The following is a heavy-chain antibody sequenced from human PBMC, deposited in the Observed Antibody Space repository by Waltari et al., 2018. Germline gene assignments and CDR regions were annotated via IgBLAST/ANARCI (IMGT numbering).Heavy chain of an antibody. J-gene: IGHJ4*02. Sequence: QVQLQESGPGLVKPSETLSLTCTVSGGSISSYYWSWIRQPPGRGLAWIGYIYYSGSTNYNPSLKRRVTISVDTSKNQCSLKLSLVTAADTAVYYCAAYSSGWYHPFAHSPFDYWGQGTLVTVSS. D-gene: IGHD6-19*01. CDR1: GGSISSYY. V-gene: IGHV4-59*01. CDR3: AAYSSGWYHPFAHSPFDY. CDR2: IYYSGST.